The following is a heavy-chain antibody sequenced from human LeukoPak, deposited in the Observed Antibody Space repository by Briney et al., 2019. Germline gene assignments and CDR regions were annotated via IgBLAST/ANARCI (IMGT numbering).Heavy chain of an antibody. Sequence: GGSLRLSCAASGFTFSSYWMSWVRQAPGKGLEWVANIKQDGSEKYYVDSVKGRFTISRDNAKNSLYLQMNSLGAEDTAVYYCARHPDSGYDSREAADYWGQGTLVTVSS. CDR2: IKQDGSEK. CDR3: ARHPDSGYDSREAADY. D-gene: IGHD5-12*01. J-gene: IGHJ4*02. V-gene: IGHV3-7*01. CDR1: GFTFSSYW.